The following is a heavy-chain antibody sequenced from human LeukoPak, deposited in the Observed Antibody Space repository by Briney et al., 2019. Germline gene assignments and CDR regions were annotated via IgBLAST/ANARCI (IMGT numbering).Heavy chain of an antibody. CDR2: ISSSSSYI. D-gene: IGHD7-27*01. CDR3: VRINWGADMDV. CDR1: GFTFSSYS. Sequence: PGGSLRLSCAASGFTFSSYSMNWVRQAPGKGLEWVSSISSSSSYIYYADPVKGRFTISRDNAKNSLYLQMNSLRAEDTAVYYCVRINWGADMDVWGKGTTVTVSS. V-gene: IGHV3-21*01. J-gene: IGHJ6*03.